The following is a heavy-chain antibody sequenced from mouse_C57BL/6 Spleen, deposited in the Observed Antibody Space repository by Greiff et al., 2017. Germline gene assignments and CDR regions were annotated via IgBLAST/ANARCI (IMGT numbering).Heavy chain of an antibody. CDR3: ARGPLSYYFDY. CDR2: ISSGSSTI. V-gene: IGHV5-17*01. J-gene: IGHJ2*01. CDR1: GFTFSDYG. Sequence: EVHLVESGGGLVKPGGSLKLSCAASGFTFSDYGMHWVRQAPEKGLAWVAYISSGSSTIYYADTVKGRFTISRDNAKTTLFLQMTSLRSEDTAMYYCARGPLSYYFDYWGQGTTLTVSS.